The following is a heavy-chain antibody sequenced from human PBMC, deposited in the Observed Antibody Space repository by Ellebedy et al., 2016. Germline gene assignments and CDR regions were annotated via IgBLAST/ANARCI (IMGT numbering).Heavy chain of an antibody. V-gene: IGHV3-23*01. CDR3: AKVGTKAYYDSSGYSPLDY. CDR2: ISGSGGST. Sequence: GESLKISCAASGFTFSSYAMSWVRQAPGKGLEWVSAISGSGGSTYYADSVKGRFTISRDNSKNTLYLQMNSLRAEDTAVYYCAKVGTKAYYDSSGYSPLDYWGQGTLVTVSS. CDR1: GFTFSSYA. J-gene: IGHJ4*02. D-gene: IGHD3-22*01.